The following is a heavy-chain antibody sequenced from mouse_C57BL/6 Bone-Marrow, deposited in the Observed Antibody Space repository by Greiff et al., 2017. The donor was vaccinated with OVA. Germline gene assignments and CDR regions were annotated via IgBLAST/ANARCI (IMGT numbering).Heavy chain of an antibody. D-gene: IGHD1-1*01. CDR1: GYTFTDHT. Sequence: QVQLQQSDAELVKPGASVKISCKVSGYTFTDHTIHWMKQRPEQGLEWIGYIYPRDGSTKYNEKFKSKATLTVDKPSSTAYMQLSSLTSEDSAVYYCTRFTTVVAPNYFDYWGQGTTLTVSS. CDR2: IYPRDGST. V-gene: IGHV1-78*01. CDR3: TRFTTVVAPNYFDY. J-gene: IGHJ2*01.